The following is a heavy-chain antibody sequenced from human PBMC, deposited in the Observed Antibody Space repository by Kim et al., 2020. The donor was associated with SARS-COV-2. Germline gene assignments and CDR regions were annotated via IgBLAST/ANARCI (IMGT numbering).Heavy chain of an antibody. D-gene: IGHD6-25*01. Sequence: GGSLRLSCAASGFTFSSYEMNWVRQAPGKGLEWVSYISSSGSTIYYADSVKGRFTTSRDNAKNSLYLQMNSLRAEDTAVYYCASYSGGYYYYYGMDVWGQGTTVTVSS. J-gene: IGHJ6*02. V-gene: IGHV3-48*03. CDR1: GFTFSSYE. CDR2: ISSSGSTI. CDR3: ASYSGGYYYYYGMDV.